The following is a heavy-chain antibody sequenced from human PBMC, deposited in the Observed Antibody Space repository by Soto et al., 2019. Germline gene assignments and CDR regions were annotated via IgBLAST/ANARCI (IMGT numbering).Heavy chain of an antibody. CDR1: GYTFTGYY. V-gene: IGHV1-2*04. Sequence: QVQLVQSGAEVKKPEASVKVSCKASGYTFTGYYMHWVRQAPGQGLEWMGWINPNSGGTNYAQKFQGWVTMTRDTSISTAYMELSRLRSDDTAVYYCAREGCSSTSCYAGWFDPWGQGTLVTVSS. D-gene: IGHD2-2*01. CDR2: INPNSGGT. CDR3: AREGCSSTSCYAGWFDP. J-gene: IGHJ5*02.